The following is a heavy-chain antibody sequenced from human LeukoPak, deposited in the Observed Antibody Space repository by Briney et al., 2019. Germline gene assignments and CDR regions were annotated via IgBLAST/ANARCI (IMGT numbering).Heavy chain of an antibody. J-gene: IGHJ6*03. V-gene: IGHV3-66*01. CDR3: ARVDDYGSGYNYYMDV. CDR2: IYSGGST. CDR1: GLTVSSNY. D-gene: IGHD3-10*01. Sequence: GGSLRLSCAASGLTVSSNYMSWVRQAPGKGLEWVSVIYSGGSTYYADSVKGRFTISRDNSKNTLYLQMNSLRAEDTAVYYCARVDDYGSGYNYYMDVWGKGTTVTISS.